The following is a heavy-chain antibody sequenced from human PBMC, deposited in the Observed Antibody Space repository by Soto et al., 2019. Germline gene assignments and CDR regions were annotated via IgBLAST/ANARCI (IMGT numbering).Heavy chain of an antibody. CDR2: IIPIFGTS. V-gene: IGHV1-69*01. J-gene: IGHJ5*02. CDR3: VRRKMRVMATILSDKWLDP. Sequence: QVQLVQSGAEVKKPGSSVKVSCKASGGTFNNPAINWVRQAPGQGLEWMGGIIPIFGTSNYAQKFQGRVTIASDESTRTADIVLSSLRSEDTAVYYGVRRKMRVMATILSDKWLDPWCQGTVVSVSS. D-gene: IGHD2-21*01. CDR1: GGTFNNPA.